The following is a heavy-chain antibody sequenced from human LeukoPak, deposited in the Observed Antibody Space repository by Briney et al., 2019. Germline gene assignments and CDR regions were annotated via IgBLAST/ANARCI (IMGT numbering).Heavy chain of an antibody. Sequence: GGSLRLSCAASGFTFSTYAMDWVRQAPGKVLEWVSYLSSSSSVIYHADSVKGRFTISRDNSKNTLYLQMNSLRAEDTAVYYCAKDLHSSSSPFDYWGQGTLVTVSS. CDR3: AKDLHSSSSPFDY. CDR2: LSSSSSVI. D-gene: IGHD6-6*01. CDR1: GFTFSTYA. V-gene: IGHV3-48*01. J-gene: IGHJ4*02.